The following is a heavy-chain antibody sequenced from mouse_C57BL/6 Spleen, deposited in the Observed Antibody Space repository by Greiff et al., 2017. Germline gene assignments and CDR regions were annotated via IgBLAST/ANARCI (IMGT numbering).Heavy chain of an antibody. J-gene: IGHJ3*01. Sequence: QVQLQQPGAELVRPGSSVKLSCKASGYTFTRYWMAWVKQRPGQGLEWIGNIYPSDSETHYNQKFKDKATLTVDKSSSTAYMQRSSLTSEDSAVYYCARGACTEFAYWGQGTLVTVSA. CDR3: ARGACTEFAY. CDR1: GYTFTRYW. CDR2: IYPSDSET. V-gene: IGHV1-61*01.